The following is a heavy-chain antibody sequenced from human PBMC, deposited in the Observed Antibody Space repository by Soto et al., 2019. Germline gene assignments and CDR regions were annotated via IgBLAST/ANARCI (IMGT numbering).Heavy chain of an antibody. CDR3: ARRAWRDYYCGMDV. CDR2: IYYSGST. Sequence: QVQLQESGPGLVKPSETLSLTCTVSGGSISSYYWSWIRQPPGKGLEWIGYIYYSGSTNYNPSLKSRGAISVDTSMNQSSPKLSSVTATDTAVYYGARRAWRDYYCGMDVWGQGTTVTVSS. J-gene: IGHJ6*02. V-gene: IGHV4-59*08. CDR1: GGSISSYY.